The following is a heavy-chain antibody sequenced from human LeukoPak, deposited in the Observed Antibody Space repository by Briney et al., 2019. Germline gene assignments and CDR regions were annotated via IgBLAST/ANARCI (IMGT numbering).Heavy chain of an antibody. CDR3: ARADPAWEYYFDY. CDR1: GFSFSSYA. J-gene: IGHJ4*02. Sequence: GGSLRLSCAASGFSFSSYAMGWVRQAPGKGLEWVSVIYSGGSTYYADSVKGRFTISRDNSKNTLYLQMNSLRAEDTAVYYCARADPAWEYYFDYWGQGTLVTVSS. CDR2: IYSGGST. D-gene: IGHD1-26*01. V-gene: IGHV3-53*01.